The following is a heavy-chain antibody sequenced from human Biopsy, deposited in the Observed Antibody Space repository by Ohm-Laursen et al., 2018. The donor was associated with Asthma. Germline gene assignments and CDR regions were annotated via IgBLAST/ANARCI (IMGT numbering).Heavy chain of an antibody. CDR1: GFVFSQCG. J-gene: IGHJ3*02. V-gene: IGHV3-30*03. Sequence: SLRLSCAASGFVFSQCGMDWVRQGPGKGLEWVALVSSDGHNKYYEDSVKGRFTISRDNSRNRLYLQINRLTVEDSAVYFCARQSGQDYGDSSGFDIWSQGTKVAVFS. CDR2: VSSDGHNK. D-gene: IGHD3-22*01. CDR3: ARQSGQDYGDSSGFDI.